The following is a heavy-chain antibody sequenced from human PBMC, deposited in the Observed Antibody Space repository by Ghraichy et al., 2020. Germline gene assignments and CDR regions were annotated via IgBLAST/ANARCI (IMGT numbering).Heavy chain of an antibody. V-gene: IGHV3-7*01. CDR3: ARDGLRGIAEN. Sequence: GESLNISCAASGFTFSSYWMSWVRQAPGKGLEWVANIKQDGSEKYYVDSVKGRFTISRDNAKNSLYLQMNSLRAEDTAVYYCARDGLRGIAENWGQGTLVTVSS. D-gene: IGHD6-13*01. CDR1: GFTFSSYW. J-gene: IGHJ4*02. CDR2: IKQDGSEK.